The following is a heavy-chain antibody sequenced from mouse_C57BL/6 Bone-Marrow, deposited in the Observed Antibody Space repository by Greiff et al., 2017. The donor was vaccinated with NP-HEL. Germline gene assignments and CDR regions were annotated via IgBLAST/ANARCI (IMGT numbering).Heavy chain of an antibody. J-gene: IGHJ4*01. CDR3: ARQLRPHYYAMDY. V-gene: IGHV1-22*01. CDR2: INPNNGGT. CDR1: GYTFTDYN. D-gene: IGHD3-2*02. Sequence: VQLQQSGPELVKPGASVKMSCKASGYTFTDYNMHWVKQSHGKSLEWIGYINPNNGGTSYNQKFKGKATLTVNKSSSTAYMELRSLTSEDSAVYYCARQLRPHYYAMDYWGQGTSVTVSS.